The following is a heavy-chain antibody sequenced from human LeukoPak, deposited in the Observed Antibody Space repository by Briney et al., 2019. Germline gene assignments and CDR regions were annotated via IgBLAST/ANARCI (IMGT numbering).Heavy chain of an antibody. Sequence: ASVKVSCKASGYTFTGYYMHWVRQAPGQGLEWMGWINPNSGGTNYAQKFQGRVTMTTDTSTSTAYMELRSLRSDDTAVYYCARSYGDYDYYFDYWGQGTLVTVSS. CDR3: ARSYGDYDYYFDY. D-gene: IGHD4-17*01. V-gene: IGHV1-2*02. CDR2: INPNSGGT. CDR1: GYTFTGYY. J-gene: IGHJ4*02.